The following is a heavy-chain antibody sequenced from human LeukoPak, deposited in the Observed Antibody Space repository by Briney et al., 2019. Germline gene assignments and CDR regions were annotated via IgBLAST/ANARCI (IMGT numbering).Heavy chain of an antibody. V-gene: IGHV4-39*01. D-gene: IGHD2-15*01. J-gene: IGHJ4*02. CDR1: GDSISSTTYY. CDR2: IYYTGST. CDR3: ARGYSYCSGGSCSFFDY. Sequence: SETLSLTCTVSGDSISSTTYYWGWIRQPPGKGLEWIGSIYYTGSTYYNPSLKSRVTISVDTSKNQFSLKLSSVTPEDTAVYYCARGYSYCSGGSCSFFDYWGQGTLVTVSS.